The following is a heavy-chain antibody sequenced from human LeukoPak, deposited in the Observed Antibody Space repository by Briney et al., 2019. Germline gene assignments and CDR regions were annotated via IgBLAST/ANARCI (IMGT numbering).Heavy chain of an antibody. CDR3: ARDRTGDYSNSFDY. Sequence: PSQTLSLTCTVSGGSISSGSYYWSWIRQPAGRGLEWIGRIYTSGSTNYNPSLKSRVTITVDTYKNQFSLKLSSVTAADTAVYYCARDRTGDYSNSFDYWGQGTLVTVSS. D-gene: IGHD4-17*01. J-gene: IGHJ4*02. V-gene: IGHV4-61*02. CDR1: GGSISSGSYY. CDR2: IYTSGST.